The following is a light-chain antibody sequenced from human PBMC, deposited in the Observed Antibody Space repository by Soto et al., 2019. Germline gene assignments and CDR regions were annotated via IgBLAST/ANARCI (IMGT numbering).Light chain of an antibody. CDR3: APWDDSLSGRV. V-gene: IGLV1-47*01. Sequence: QSVLTQPPSASGTPGQRVTISCSGSSSNIGSNYVYWYQQLPGTAPKLLIYRNNQRPSGVPDRISGSKSGTSASLAISGLRSEDEADYYCAPWDDSLSGRVFGGGTKLTVL. J-gene: IGLJ3*02. CDR2: RNN. CDR1: SSNIGSNY.